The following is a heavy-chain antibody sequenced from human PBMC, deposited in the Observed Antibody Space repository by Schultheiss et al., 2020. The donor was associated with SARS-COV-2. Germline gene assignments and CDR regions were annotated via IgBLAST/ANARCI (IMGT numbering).Heavy chain of an antibody. Sequence: SETLSLTCAVYGGSFSGYYWSWIRQPPGKGLEWIGEINHSGSTYYNPSLKSRATISVDTSKNQFSLSLTSVTAADTAVYYCARDRGGWYGAFDIWGQGIMVTVSS. CDR3: ARDRGGWYGAFDI. CDR1: GGSFSGYY. V-gene: IGHV4-34*01. J-gene: IGHJ3*02. CDR2: INHSGST. D-gene: IGHD6-19*01.